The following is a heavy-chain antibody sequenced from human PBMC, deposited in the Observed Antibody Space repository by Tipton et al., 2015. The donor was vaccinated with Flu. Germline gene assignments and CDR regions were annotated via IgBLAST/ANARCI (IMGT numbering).Heavy chain of an antibody. V-gene: IGHV3-30*18. CDR3: AKLYSTVVTPPFDAFDI. CDR1: GFTFNSYG. Sequence: SLRLSCAASGFTFNSYGMHWVRQAPGKGLEWVAVISYDGSNKYYADSVKGRFTISRDNSKNTLYLQMNSLRAEDTAVYYCAKLYSTVVTPPFDAFDIWGQGTMVTVSS. J-gene: IGHJ3*02. D-gene: IGHD4-23*01. CDR2: ISYDGSNK.